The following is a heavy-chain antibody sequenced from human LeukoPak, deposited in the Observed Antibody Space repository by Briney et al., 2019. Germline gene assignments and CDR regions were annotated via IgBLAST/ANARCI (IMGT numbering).Heavy chain of an antibody. CDR2: IRYDGTNK. V-gene: IGHV3-30*02. CDR1: GLTFSTYS. CDR3: SKGNYYDSSAYNYMDV. Sequence: GGSLRLSCAASGLTFSTYSMHWVRQAPGKGLEWVAFIRYDGTNKYYADSVKGRFTISRDNSKNTLYLQMNSLRAEDTAVYYCSKGNYYDSSAYNYMDVWGKGTTVTVSS. D-gene: IGHD3-22*01. J-gene: IGHJ6*03.